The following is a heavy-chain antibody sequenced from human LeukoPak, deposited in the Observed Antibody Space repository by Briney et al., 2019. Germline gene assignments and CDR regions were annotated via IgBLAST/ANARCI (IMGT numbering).Heavy chain of an antibody. CDR3: ARQYDLLAGPYYFDF. Sequence: GESLKISCQASGYSFNNYWIAWARQMPGKGLEWMGIVYPGDSDTQYSPSFQGRVTVSADKSVNTAYLQWNSLKASDTAIYYCARQYDLLAGPYYFDFWGQGTLVTVSS. CDR1: GYSFNNYW. D-gene: IGHD3/OR15-3a*01. V-gene: IGHV5-51*01. J-gene: IGHJ4*02. CDR2: VYPGDSDT.